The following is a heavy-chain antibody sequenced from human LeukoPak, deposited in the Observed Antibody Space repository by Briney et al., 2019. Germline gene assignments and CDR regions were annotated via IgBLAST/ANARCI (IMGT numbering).Heavy chain of an antibody. Sequence: SVNVSCKASRYTFTSYGISWVGQARAQGLEWMGWINAYNGNTKYAQKLQGRVTITTDTYTSTAYMELRSLRSDDTAVYYCATEDSCGWYHPYYFDYWGQGTVVAVSS. CDR1: RYTFTSYG. CDR2: INAYNGNT. J-gene: IGHJ4*02. CDR3: ATEDSCGWYHPYYFDY. D-gene: IGHD6-19*01. V-gene: IGHV1-18*01.